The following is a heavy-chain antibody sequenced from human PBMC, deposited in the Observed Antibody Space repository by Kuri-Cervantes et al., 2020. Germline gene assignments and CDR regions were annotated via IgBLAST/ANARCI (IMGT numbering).Heavy chain of an antibody. D-gene: IGHD2-21*01. Sequence: GGSLRLSCAASGFTFSDFWMSWVRQAPGKGLEWVAKIKQDGSENYYVDSVKGRFTISRDNAKNSLFLLMNSLRVEDTAIYYCKVGHYSDFWGQGALVTVSS. CDR2: IKQDGSEN. J-gene: IGHJ4*02. CDR1: GFTFSDFW. V-gene: IGHV3-7*01. CDR3: KVGHYSDF.